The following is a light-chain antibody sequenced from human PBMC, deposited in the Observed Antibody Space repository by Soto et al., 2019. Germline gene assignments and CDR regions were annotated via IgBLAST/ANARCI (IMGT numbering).Light chain of an antibody. CDR3: QQYNNWPPLT. CDR1: QSVSSD. CDR2: GAS. V-gene: IGKV3-15*01. J-gene: IGKJ4*01. Sequence: EIVMTQSPATLSVSPGERATLSCRASQSVSSDLAWYQQKPGQAPRPLIYGASTRDTGIPARFGGSGSGTDCTLTISSLQAEDFAVYYCQQYNNWPPLTFGGGTKVEI.